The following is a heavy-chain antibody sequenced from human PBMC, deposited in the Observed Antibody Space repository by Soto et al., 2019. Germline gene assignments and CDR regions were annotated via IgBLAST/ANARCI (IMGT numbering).Heavy chain of an antibody. V-gene: IGHV2-5*02. CDR2: IYWDDDK. D-gene: IGHD2-2*01. Sequence: QITLKESGPTLVKPTQTLTLTCTSSGFSLSTSGVGVGWIRQPPGKALEWLAFIYWDDDKRYSPSLNSRLTISKDTSKNQVVLTMTNMDPVDTATYYCARGYCVSTTCYGLDVWGQGTTVTVSS. CDR3: ARGYCVSTTCYGLDV. CDR1: GFSLSTSGVG. J-gene: IGHJ6*02.